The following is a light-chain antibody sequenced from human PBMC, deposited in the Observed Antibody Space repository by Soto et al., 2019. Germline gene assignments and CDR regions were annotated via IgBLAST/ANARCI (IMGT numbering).Light chain of an antibody. CDR3: QQYSSGPPLT. J-gene: IGKJ4*01. CDR2: DAS. V-gene: IGKV3-15*01. Sequence: EIVLTQSPASLSASPGERVTLSCRASQSVGRNLAWYHQQPGQAPRLLIYDASSRATGVPARFSGSGSGTEFTLTISRLQSEDFAVYYCQQYSSGPPLTFGGGTKVDIK. CDR1: QSVGRN.